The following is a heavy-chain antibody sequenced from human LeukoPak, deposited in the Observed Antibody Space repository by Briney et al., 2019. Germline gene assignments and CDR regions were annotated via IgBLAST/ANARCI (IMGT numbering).Heavy chain of an antibody. V-gene: IGHV3-7*01. CDR2: IKYDGSEK. Sequence: GGSLRLSCTASGLSFSGQWMNWVRQSPGQGLEWVANIKYDGSEKYYVDSVKGRFTISREDAKNSLSLQMDSVRPEDTAVYYCAFNNNFKYWGQGTLVIVSS. J-gene: IGHJ4*02. D-gene: IGHD1/OR15-1a*01. CDR3: AFNNNFKY. CDR1: GLSFSGQW.